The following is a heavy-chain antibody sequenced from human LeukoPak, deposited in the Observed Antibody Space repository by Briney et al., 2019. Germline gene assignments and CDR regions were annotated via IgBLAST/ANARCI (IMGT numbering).Heavy chain of an antibody. V-gene: IGHV3-23*01. CDR2: ISDSGNT. CDR1: GFTLSSYA. J-gene: IGHJ4*02. Sequence: GGSLRLSCAASGFTLSSYAMSWVRQAPGKGLEWVSAISDSGNTYHADSVRGRFSISRDNAKNTLYLQMNSLRAEDTAVYYCARGLSGYASSLGYWGQGTLVTVSA. CDR3: ARGLSGYASSLGY. D-gene: IGHD6-6*01.